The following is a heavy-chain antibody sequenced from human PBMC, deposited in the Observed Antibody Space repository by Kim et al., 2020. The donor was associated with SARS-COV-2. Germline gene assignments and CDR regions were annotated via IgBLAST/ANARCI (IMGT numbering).Heavy chain of an antibody. CDR2: INHSGST. CDR3: HESGDWRDGYNQGPSLIDY. Sequence: SETLSLTCAVYGGSFSGYYWSWIRQPPGKGLEWIGEINHSGSTNYNPSLKSRVTISVDTSKNQFSLKLSSVTAADTAVYYCHESGDWRDGYNQGPSLIDYWGQGTLVTVSS. D-gene: IGHD5-12*01. CDR1: GGSFSGYY. V-gene: IGHV4-34*01. J-gene: IGHJ4*02.